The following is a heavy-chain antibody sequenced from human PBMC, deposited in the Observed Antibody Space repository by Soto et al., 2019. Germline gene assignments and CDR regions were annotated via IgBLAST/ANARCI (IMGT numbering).Heavy chain of an antibody. D-gene: IGHD2-15*01. Sequence: GGSLRLSCAASGFTFFNYAMTWVRQAPGKGLEWVATISGSGGVISYVDSVKGRFTISRDNSKNTLYLQLNSLRAEDTAVYYFAKKGCIGANCDFFDSWGQGSLDTVSS. V-gene: IGHV3-23*01. J-gene: IGHJ4*02. CDR1: GFTFFNYA. CDR2: ISGSGGVI. CDR3: AKKGCIGANCDFFDS.